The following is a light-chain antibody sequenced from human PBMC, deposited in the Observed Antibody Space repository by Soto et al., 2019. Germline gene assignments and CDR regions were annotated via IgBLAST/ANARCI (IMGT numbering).Light chain of an antibody. CDR3: QQYYSTPRT. J-gene: IGKJ1*01. CDR1: QTVLYSSNNKNY. Sequence: DIAMTHSPDSLAVSLGERAAINRKSSQTVLYSSNNKNYLDWYQQKPGQPPKLLIYWASTRESGVPDRLSGSGSGTDFTLTISSLQAEDVAVYYCQQYYSTPRTFGHGTKVDIK. CDR2: WAS. V-gene: IGKV4-1*01.